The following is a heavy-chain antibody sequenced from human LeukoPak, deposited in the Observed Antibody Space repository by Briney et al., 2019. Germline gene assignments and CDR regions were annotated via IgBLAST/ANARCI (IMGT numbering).Heavy chain of an antibody. CDR2: VYYNGNT. Sequence: SETLSLTCTVSGDSISSSSHYWGWIRQPPGKGLEWIGSVYYNGNTYYTPSLKSRVTISVDTSKNQFSLKLSSVTAADTAVYYCAGLGTTGTTDFDDYWGQGTLVTVSS. J-gene: IGHJ4*02. CDR1: GDSISSSSHY. CDR3: AGLGTTGTTDFDDY. V-gene: IGHV4-39*07. D-gene: IGHD1-1*01.